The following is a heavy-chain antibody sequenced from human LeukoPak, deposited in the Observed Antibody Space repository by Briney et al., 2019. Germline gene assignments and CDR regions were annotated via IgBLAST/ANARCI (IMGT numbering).Heavy chain of an antibody. J-gene: IGHJ6*03. CDR1: GFTFSSYG. CDR3: ARAYYGDYVGLVYYYYYMDV. V-gene: IGHV3-30*02. D-gene: IGHD4-17*01. CDR2: IRYDGSNK. Sequence: QSGGSLRLSCAASGFTFSSYGMHWVRQAPGKGLEWVAFIRYDGSNKYYADSVKGRFTISRDNSKNTLYLQMNSLRAEDTAVYYCARAYYGDYVGLVYYYYYMDVWGKGTTVTISS.